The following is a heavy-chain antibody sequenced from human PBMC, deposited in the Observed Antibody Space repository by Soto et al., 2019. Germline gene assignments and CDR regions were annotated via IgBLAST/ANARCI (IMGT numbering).Heavy chain of an antibody. CDR1: GGSISSSSYY. V-gene: IGHV4-39*01. CDR2: IYYSGST. CDR3: ARQSLYYDFWSGYYSYGMDV. Sequence: PSETLSLTCTVSGGSISSSSYYWGWIRQPPGKGLEWIGSIYYSGSTYYNPSLKSRVTISVDTSKNQFSLKLSSVTAADTAVYYCARQSLYYDFWSGYYSYGMDVWGQGTTVTVSS. D-gene: IGHD3-3*01. J-gene: IGHJ6*02.